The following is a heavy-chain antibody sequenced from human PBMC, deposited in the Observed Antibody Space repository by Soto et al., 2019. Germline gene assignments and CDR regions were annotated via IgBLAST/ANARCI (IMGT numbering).Heavy chain of an antibody. V-gene: IGHV6-1*01. CDR3: AGVVWFRGMDV. D-gene: IGHD3-16*01. J-gene: IGHJ6*02. Sequence: QTLSLTCDISGDSVSSRSAAWNWIRQSPSRGLEWLGRTYYRSKWIHEYTVSMESRITINPDTSKNQISLHIYSVTAEDTAVYYCAGVVWFRGMDVWGQGTPVTVSS. CDR1: GDSVSSRSAA. CDR2: TYYRSKWIH.